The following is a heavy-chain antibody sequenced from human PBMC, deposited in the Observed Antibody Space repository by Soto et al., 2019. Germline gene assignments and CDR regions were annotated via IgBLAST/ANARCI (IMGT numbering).Heavy chain of an antibody. CDR1: GFTFSTYS. V-gene: IGHV3-48*04. J-gene: IGHJ4*02. CDR2: ISSSSNTI. CDR3: AREEMYSSSWYPDY. Sequence: PGGSLRLSCAASGFTFSTYSMNWVRQAPGKGLEWVSYISSSSNTIFYTDSVKGRFTVSRDNAKNSLYLQMNSLRAEDTAVYYCAREEMYSSSWYPDYWGQGTLVTVSS. D-gene: IGHD6-13*01.